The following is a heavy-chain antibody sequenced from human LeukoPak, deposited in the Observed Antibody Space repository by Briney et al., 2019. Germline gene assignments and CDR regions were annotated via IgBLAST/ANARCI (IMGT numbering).Heavy chain of an antibody. CDR3: ARRRSGACDY. J-gene: IGHJ4*02. D-gene: IGHD7-27*01. V-gene: IGHV4-31*03. CDR2: IYYSGSS. Sequence: PSETLSLTCTVSGGSINNGGYYWSWIRQHPGKGLEWIGYIYYSGSSYNNPSLRSRVTISVDTSKNQFSLKLSSVTAADTAVYYCARRRSGACDYWGQGTLVTVSS. CDR1: GGSINNGGYY.